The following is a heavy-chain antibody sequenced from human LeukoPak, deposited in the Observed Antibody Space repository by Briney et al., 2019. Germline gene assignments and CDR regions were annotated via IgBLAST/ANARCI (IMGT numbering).Heavy chain of an antibody. CDR3: AKGLGLGYYYFDY. CDR2: ISGSGGST. Sequence: PGGSLRLSCAASGFTFSSYDMHWVRQPTGKGLEWVSAISGSGGSTYYADSVKGRFTISRDNSKNTLYLQMNSLRAEDTAVYYCAKGLGLGYYYFDYWGQGTLVTVSS. V-gene: IGHV3-23*01. D-gene: IGHD3-22*01. CDR1: GFTFSSYD. J-gene: IGHJ4*02.